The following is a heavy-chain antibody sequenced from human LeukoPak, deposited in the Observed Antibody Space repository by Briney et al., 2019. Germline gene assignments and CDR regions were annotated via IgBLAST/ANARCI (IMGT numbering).Heavy chain of an antibody. CDR1: GFTFSSYG. V-gene: IGHV3-30*02. J-gene: IGHJ4*02. Sequence: PGGSLRLSCAASGFTFSSYGMHWVRQAPGKGLEWVAFIRYDGSNKYYADSVKGRFTISRDNSKNTLYLQMNSLRAEDTAVYYCARERFGVRLEWSCGYWGQGTLVTVSS. CDR3: ARERFGVRLEWSCGY. D-gene: IGHD1-1*01. CDR2: IRYDGSNK.